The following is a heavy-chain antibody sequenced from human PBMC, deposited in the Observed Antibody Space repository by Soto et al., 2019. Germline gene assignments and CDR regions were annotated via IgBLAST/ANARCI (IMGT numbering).Heavy chain of an antibody. D-gene: IGHD6-6*01. CDR2: ISSSSSYI. J-gene: IGHJ5*02. V-gene: IGHV3-21*01. CDR3: ARGGVQQVVPLYNWFDP. Sequence: GGSLRLSCAACGFTFSSYSMHWVRQAPGKGLEWVSSISSSSSYIYYADSLKGRVTIFRDNAKNSLHLQMNSLRAEDTAVYYCARGGVQQVVPLYNWFDPWGQGTLVTVSS. CDR1: GFTFSSYS.